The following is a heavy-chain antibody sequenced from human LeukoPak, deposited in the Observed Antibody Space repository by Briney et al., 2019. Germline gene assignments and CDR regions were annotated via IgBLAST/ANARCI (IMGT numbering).Heavy chain of an antibody. V-gene: IGHV1-46*01. J-gene: IGHJ4*02. CDR3: ARGGPSSGWYLHYFDY. CDR2: INPSGGST. D-gene: IGHD6-19*01. CDR1: GYTFTSYG. Sequence: ASVKVSCKASGYTFTSYGISWVRQAPGQGLEWMGIINPSGGSTSYAQKFQGRVTMTRDTSTSTVYMELSSLRSEDTAVYYCARGGPSSGWYLHYFDYWGQGTLVTVSS.